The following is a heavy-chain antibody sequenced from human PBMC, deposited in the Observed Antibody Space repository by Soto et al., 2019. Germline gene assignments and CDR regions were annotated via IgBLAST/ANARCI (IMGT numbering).Heavy chain of an antibody. CDR1: GYTFTSYG. CDR3: ARDGRSYGDYYYGMDV. V-gene: IGHV1-18*01. Sequence: GTSVKVSCKASGYTFTSYGISWVRQAPGQGLEWMGWISAYNGNTNYAQKLQGRVTMTTDTSTSTAYMELRSLRSDDTAVYYCARDGRSYGDYYYGMDVWGQGTTVTVSS. D-gene: IGHD4-17*01. CDR2: ISAYNGNT. J-gene: IGHJ6*02.